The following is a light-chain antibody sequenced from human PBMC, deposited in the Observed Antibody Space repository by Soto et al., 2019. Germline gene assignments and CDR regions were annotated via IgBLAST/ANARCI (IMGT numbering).Light chain of an antibody. CDR2: GGF. V-gene: IGKV3-15*01. J-gene: IGKJ3*01. CDR3: QQHNAWPLT. Sequence: IVLTQSPGTLSVSPGERVILSCRASQTLRNKLAWYQQKPGQAPRLLIYGGFTRATAIPARFSGSGSGTEFTLTINSLQSEDCAIYYCQQHNAWPLTFGPGTKLYLK. CDR1: QTLRNK.